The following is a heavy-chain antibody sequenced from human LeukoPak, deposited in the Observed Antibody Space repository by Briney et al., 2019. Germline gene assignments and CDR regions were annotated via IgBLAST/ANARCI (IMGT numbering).Heavy chain of an antibody. CDR2: INHSGST. J-gene: IGHJ5*02. Sequence: AETLSLTCAVYGGSFSGYYWNWIRQPPGKGLEWMGEINHSGSTNYNSSLKSRVTISVDTSKNQFSLMLSSVTGADTAVYYCARGRITMGRGAPLWFDPWGQGTLVTVSS. CDR3: ARGRITMGRGAPLWFDP. D-gene: IGHD3-10*01. V-gene: IGHV4-34*01. CDR1: GGSFSGYY.